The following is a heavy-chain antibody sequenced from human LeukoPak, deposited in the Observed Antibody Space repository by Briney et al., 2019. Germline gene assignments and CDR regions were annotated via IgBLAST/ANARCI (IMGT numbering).Heavy chain of an antibody. V-gene: IGHV4-39*07. CDR3: ARLIVVVPTRETHNWFDP. CDR1: GGSISSSSYY. CDR2: IYYSGST. J-gene: IGHJ5*02. Sequence: PSETLSLTCTVSGGSISSSSYYWGWIRQPPGKGLEWIGSIYYSGSTYYNPSLKSRVTISVDTSKNQFSLKLSSVTAADTAVYYCARLIVVVPTRETHNWFDPWGQGTLVTVSS. D-gene: IGHD3-22*01.